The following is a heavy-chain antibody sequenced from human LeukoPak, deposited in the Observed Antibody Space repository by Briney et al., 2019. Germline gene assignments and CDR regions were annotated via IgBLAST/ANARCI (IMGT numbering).Heavy chain of an antibody. V-gene: IGHV3-21*01. CDR3: ARGYTVTTSDY. CDR2: MSSSSRYI. CDR1: GFIFSSYS. J-gene: IGHJ4*02. D-gene: IGHD4-11*01. Sequence: GGSLRHSCAASGFIFSSYSMNWVRQAPGKGLEWVSSMSSSSRYIYYADSVKGRFTISRDNAKNSLYLQMNSLRAEDTAVYYCARGYTVTTSDYWGQGTLVTVSS.